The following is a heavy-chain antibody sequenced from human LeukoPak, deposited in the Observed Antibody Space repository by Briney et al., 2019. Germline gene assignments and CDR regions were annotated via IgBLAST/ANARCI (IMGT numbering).Heavy chain of an antibody. V-gene: IGHV4-4*07. J-gene: IGHJ6*03. CDR2: VYVTGST. Sequence: PSETLSLTCTVPGDSISSYYWSWIRQPAGKGLEWIGRVYVTGSTNLNPALQSRVTISVDTSKNQFSLKLTSVTPADTAVYYCARERPGIAVAGNYYYYYMDVWGKGTTVTVS. CDR1: GDSISSYY. CDR3: ARERPGIAVAGNYYYYYMDV. D-gene: IGHD6-19*01.